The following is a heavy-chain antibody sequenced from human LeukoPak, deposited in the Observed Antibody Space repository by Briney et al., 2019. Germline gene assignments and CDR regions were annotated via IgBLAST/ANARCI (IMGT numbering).Heavy chain of an antibody. CDR2: ISSSSSYI. CDR3: ARDIIPRQIVATIGWGY. J-gene: IGHJ4*02. V-gene: IGHV3-21*01. CDR1: GFTFSSYS. Sequence: GGSLRLSCAASGFTFSSYSMNWVRQAPGKGLEWVSSISSSSSYIYYADSVKGRFTISRDNAKNSLYLQMNSLRAEDTAVYYCARDIIPRQIVATIGWGYWGQGTLVTVSS. D-gene: IGHD5-12*01.